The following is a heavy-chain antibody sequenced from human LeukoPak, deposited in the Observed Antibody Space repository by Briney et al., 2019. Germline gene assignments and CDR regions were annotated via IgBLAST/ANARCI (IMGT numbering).Heavy chain of an antibody. CDR1: GGSLSSHF. D-gene: IGHD2-2*01. Sequence: PSETLSLTCTVSGGSLSSHFWSWIRQPPGKGLELIGHIYYTGTTYYNPSLNSRVTISLDTSRNQFSLRLTSVTAADTAVYYCARFPSDCSTASCYLTYWGQGTLVTVST. CDR2: IYYTGTT. J-gene: IGHJ4*02. CDR3: ARFPSDCSTASCYLTY. V-gene: IGHV4-59*11.